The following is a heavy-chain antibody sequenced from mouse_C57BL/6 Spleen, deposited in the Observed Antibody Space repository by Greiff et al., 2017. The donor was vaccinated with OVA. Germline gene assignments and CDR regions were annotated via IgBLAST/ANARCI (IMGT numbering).Heavy chain of an antibody. CDR2: ISYDGSN. Sequence: VQLKESGPGLVKPSQSLSLTCPVSGYSFTSGYYWYLIRQFPGNILEWMVYISYDGSNNYNPSLKNRITIPRDTSNNQFFLKLNSVTTEDTATYYCARWDYDYGTRYVDYWGQGTTLTVSS. V-gene: IGHV3-6*01. CDR1: GYSFTSGYY. CDR3: ARWDYDYGTRYVDY. D-gene: IGHD2-4*01. J-gene: IGHJ2*01.